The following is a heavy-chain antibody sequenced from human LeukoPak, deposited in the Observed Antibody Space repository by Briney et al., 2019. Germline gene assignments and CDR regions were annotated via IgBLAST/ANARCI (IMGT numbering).Heavy chain of an antibody. CDR2: ISSSGSNI. CDR3: RKGGGWAFDI. CDR1: GFTFSSYA. V-gene: IGHV3-48*01. Sequence: GGSLRLSCAASGFTFSSYAMSWVRQAPGKGLEWVSYISSSGSNIYYADSVKGRLNISREKDKNSLYLEINSLRAEDTAVYYGRKGGGWAFDIWGQGTMVTVSS. J-gene: IGHJ3*02. D-gene: IGHD2-15*01.